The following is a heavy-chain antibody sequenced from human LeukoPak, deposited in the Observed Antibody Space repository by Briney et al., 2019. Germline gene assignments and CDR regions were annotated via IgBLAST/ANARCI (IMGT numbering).Heavy chain of an antibody. CDR1: GFTFSSYA. V-gene: IGHV3-23*01. D-gene: IGHD5-18*01. CDR2: ISGSGGST. CDR3: AKDRYSYGTISFDY. J-gene: IGHJ4*02. Sequence: GGSLRLSCAASGFTFSSYAMNWVRQAPGKGLEWVSAISGSGGSTYYADSVKGRFTISRDNSKNTLYLRMNSLRAEDTAVYYCAKDRYSYGTISFDYWGQGTLVTVSS.